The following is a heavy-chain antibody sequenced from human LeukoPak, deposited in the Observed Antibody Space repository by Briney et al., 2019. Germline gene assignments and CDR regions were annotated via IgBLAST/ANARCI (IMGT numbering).Heavy chain of an antibody. CDR1: GFTFSSYA. D-gene: IGHD2-15*01. J-gene: IGHJ5*02. CDR2: ISGSGGST. Sequence: GGSLRLSCAASGFTFSSYAMHWVRQAPGKGLEWVSAISGSGGSTYYADSVKGRFTISRDNSKNTLYLQMNSLRAEDTAVYYCAKHGRLAATRDWFDPWGQGTLVTVSS. V-gene: IGHV3-23*01. CDR3: AKHGRLAATRDWFDP.